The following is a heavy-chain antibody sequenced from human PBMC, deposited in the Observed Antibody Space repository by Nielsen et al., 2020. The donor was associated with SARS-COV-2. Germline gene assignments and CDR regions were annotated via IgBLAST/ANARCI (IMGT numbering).Heavy chain of an antibody. J-gene: IGHJ4*02. CDR2: ISYSGST. V-gene: IGHV4-59*08. Sequence: SETLSLTCAVSGGSLSPYYWSWIRQTPGKGLEWIGYISYSGSTNANPSLKSRATISVDTSKNQVSLKLNSVTAADTAVYYCARTRNDYGNYIYYFDYWGQGTLVTVSS. D-gene: IGHD4-11*01. CDR3: ARTRNDYGNYIYYFDY. CDR1: GGSLSPYY.